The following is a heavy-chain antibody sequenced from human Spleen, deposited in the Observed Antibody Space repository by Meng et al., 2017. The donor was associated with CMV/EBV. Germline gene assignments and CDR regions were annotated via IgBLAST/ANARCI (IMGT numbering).Heavy chain of an antibody. CDR2: INHSGST. Sequence: GQHQQWGPGLLNPSESLSLTSASYGRSFSGYYWSWIHQPPGKGLEWIGEINHSGSTNYNPSLKSRVTISVDTSKNQFSLKLSSVTAADTAVYYCARLSMAELDYWGQGTLVTVSS. J-gene: IGHJ4*02. CDR1: GRSFSGYY. D-gene: IGHD6-6*01. CDR3: ARLSMAELDY. V-gene: IGHV4-34*01.